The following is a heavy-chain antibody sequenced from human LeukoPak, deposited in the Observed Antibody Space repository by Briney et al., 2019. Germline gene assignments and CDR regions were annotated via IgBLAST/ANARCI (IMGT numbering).Heavy chain of an antibody. Sequence: GSLRLSCAASGFTFSTYWMHWVRQAPGKGLVWVSRINDDGSSTSYADSVKGRFTISRDNAKNTLYLQMNSLRAADTAVYYCASAGELIYDSSGYYYLDAFDIWGQGTMVTVSS. CDR2: INDDGSST. D-gene: IGHD3-22*01. J-gene: IGHJ3*02. CDR3: ASAGELIYDSSGYYYLDAFDI. V-gene: IGHV3-74*01. CDR1: GFTFSTYW.